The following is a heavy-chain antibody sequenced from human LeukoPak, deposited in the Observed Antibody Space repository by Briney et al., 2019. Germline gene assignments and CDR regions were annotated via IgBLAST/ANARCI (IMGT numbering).Heavy chain of an antibody. CDR1: GYSFTSSW. V-gene: IGHV5-51*01. CDR3: ARRALKYCSSTSCPFDWFDP. Sequence: GESLKISCQASGYSFTSSWIGWARQMPGKGLEWMAIINPGDSDTRYSPSFQGQVTISADKSISTVYLQWGSLKASDTAMYYCARRALKYCSSTSCPFDWFDPWGQGTLVTVSS. CDR2: INPGDSDT. J-gene: IGHJ5*02. D-gene: IGHD2-2*01.